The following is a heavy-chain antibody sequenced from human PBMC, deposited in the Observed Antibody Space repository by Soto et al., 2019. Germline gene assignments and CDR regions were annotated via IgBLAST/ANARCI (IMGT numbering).Heavy chain of an antibody. CDR2: IIAYTDNT. CDR1: GYIFTNYA. D-gene: IGHD3-22*01. Sequence: GASEKVSCNATGYIFTNYASSWLRQAPGQGPEWMGWIIAYTDNTKYAQTFQGRVTITGDESTSTAYMELSSLRSEDTAVYYCARGLKNYYDSSGYPQGFAFDIWGQGTMVTVSS. V-gene: IGHV1-18*01. J-gene: IGHJ3*02. CDR3: ARGLKNYYDSSGYPQGFAFDI.